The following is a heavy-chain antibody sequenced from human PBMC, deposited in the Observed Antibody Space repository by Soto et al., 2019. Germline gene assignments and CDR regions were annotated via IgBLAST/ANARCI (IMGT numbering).Heavy chain of an antibody. V-gene: IGHV4-39*01. D-gene: IGHD3-10*01. CDR2: IYYSGST. J-gene: IGHJ6*02. CDR1: GGSISSSSYY. CDR3: ASLVRGGHYGMDV. Sequence: ETLSLTCTVSGGSISSSSYYWGWIRQPPGKGLEWIGSIYYSGSTYYNPSLKSRVTISVDTSKNQFSLKLSSVTAADTAVYYCASLVRGGHYGMDVWGQGTTVTVSS.